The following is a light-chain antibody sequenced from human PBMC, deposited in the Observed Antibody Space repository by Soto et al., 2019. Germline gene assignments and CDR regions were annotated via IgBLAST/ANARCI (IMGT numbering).Light chain of an antibody. Sequence: QSALTQPASVSGSPGQSIAISCTGTSSDVGGYNYVSWSQQHPGKAPKPIIYEVNNRPSGVSNRFSGSKSGNTASLTISGLQAEDEADYYCSSYTITDNYVLGSGTKVT. CDR1: SSDVGGYNY. CDR2: EVN. J-gene: IGLJ1*01. CDR3: SSYTITDNYV. V-gene: IGLV2-14*01.